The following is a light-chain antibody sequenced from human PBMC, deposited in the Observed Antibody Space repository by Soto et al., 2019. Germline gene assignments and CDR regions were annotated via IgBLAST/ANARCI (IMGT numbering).Light chain of an antibody. V-gene: IGKV3-20*01. Sequence: EIVLTQSPGTLSLSPGERATLSCRASQSVSSSYLAWYQQKPGQAPRLLIYGASSRASGIPDRFSGSGSGTDLTLTTSRLEPEDYAVYYCQQYGSSPITFGQGTRLEIK. CDR3: QQYGSSPIT. CDR2: GAS. CDR1: QSVSSSY. J-gene: IGKJ5*01.